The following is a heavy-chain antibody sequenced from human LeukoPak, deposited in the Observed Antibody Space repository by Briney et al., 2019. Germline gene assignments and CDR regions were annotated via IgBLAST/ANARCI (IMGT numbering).Heavy chain of an antibody. V-gene: IGHV3-30-3*01. CDR1: GFSFSSYA. CDR2: ISYDGSNK. J-gene: IGHJ4*02. D-gene: IGHD3-22*01. CDR3: ARVDYFDSNGYYQQMDY. Sequence: GGSLRLSCAASGFSFSSYAMHWVRQAPGKGLEWVAVISYDGSNKDYAESVKGRFTVSRDNSKNTLYLQMNCLRAEDTAVFYCARVDYFDSNGYYQQMDYWGQGTLVIVSS.